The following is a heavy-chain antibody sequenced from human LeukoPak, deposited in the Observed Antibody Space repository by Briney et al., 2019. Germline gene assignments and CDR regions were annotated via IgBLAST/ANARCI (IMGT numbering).Heavy chain of an antibody. Sequence: GASVKVSCKASGYTFTGHYMHWVRQAPGQGLEWMGRINPNSGGTNYAQKFQGRVTMTRDTSISTAYMELSRLRSDDTAVYYCARDLLRGTYYYDSGYVYWGQGTLVTVSS. V-gene: IGHV1-2*06. D-gene: IGHD3-22*01. CDR3: ARDLLRGTYYYDSGYVY. J-gene: IGHJ4*02. CDR2: INPNSGGT. CDR1: GYTFTGHY.